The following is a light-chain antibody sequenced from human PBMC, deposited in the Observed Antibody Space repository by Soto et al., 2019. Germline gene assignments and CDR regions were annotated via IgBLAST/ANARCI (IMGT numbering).Light chain of an antibody. CDR3: QSHDSSLSGHVV. CDR2: GNS. Sequence: QSVLTQPPSVSGAPGQRVTISCTGSSSNIGAGYDVHWYKQLPGTAPKLLIYGNSNRPSGVADRFSGSKSGTSASLAITGLQAEDEADYYCQSHDSSLSGHVVFGGGTKLTVL. J-gene: IGLJ2*01. V-gene: IGLV1-40*01. CDR1: SSNIGAGYD.